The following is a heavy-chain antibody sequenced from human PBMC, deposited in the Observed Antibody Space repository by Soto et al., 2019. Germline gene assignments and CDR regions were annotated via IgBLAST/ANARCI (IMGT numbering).Heavy chain of an antibody. D-gene: IGHD3-22*01. CDR3: ATDSTGYYSDAFDV. CDR1: GAAMSSYY. J-gene: IGHJ3*01. Sequence: QLQESGQRLVKPSETLSLTCTVSGAAMSSYYWSWIRQSPGKGLEWIGYIYNSGTVDYNASLKSRVTISVDRSKFQFSLKLTSVTAADTAVYFCATDSTGYYSDAFDVWGQGARVVVSS. CDR2: IYNSGTV. V-gene: IGHV4-59*03.